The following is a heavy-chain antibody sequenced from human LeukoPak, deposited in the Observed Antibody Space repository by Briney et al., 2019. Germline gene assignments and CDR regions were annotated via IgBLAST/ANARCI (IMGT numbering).Heavy chain of an antibody. V-gene: IGHV1-46*01. CDR2: INPGGRST. J-gene: IGHJ4*02. D-gene: IGHD3-22*01. Sequence: ASVKVSCKASGYTFTNYYIHWVRQAPGQGLEWMGIINPGGRSTSYAQKFQGRVTMTRDTSISTAYMELSRLRSDDTAVYYCARDYYDSSGYRDYWGQGTLVTVSS. CDR3: ARDYYDSSGYRDY. CDR1: GYTFTNYY.